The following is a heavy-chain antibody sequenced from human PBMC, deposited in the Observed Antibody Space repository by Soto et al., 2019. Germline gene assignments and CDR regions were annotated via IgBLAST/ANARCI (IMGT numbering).Heavy chain of an antibody. D-gene: IGHD2-2*01. J-gene: IGHJ6*03. V-gene: IGHV1-69*01. CDR1: GGTFSSYA. Sequence: QVQLVQSGAEVKKPGSSVKVSCKASGGTFSSYAISWVRQAPGQGLEWMGGIIPIFGTANYAQKFQGRDTITADESTSTAYMELSSLRSEDTAVYYCARARDCSSTSCYGGYYYYMDVWGKGTTVTVSS. CDR2: IIPIFGTA. CDR3: ARARDCSSTSCYGGYYYYMDV.